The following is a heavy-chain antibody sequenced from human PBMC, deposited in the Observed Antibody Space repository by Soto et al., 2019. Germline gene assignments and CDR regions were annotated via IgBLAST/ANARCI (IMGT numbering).Heavy chain of an antibody. Sequence: GASVKVSCKASGYTFTSYGISWVRQAPGQGLEWMGWISAYNGNTNYAQKLQGRVTMTTDTSTSTAYMELRSLRSDDTAVYYCARGAVAGDYYYYEYVMDVWGQGTTVTVSS. V-gene: IGHV1-18*01. CDR2: ISAYNGNT. D-gene: IGHD6-19*01. J-gene: IGHJ6*02. CDR1: GYTFTSYG. CDR3: ARGAVAGDYYYYEYVMDV.